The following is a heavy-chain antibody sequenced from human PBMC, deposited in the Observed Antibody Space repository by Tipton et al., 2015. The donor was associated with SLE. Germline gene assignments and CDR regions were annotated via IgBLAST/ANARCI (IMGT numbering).Heavy chain of an antibody. CDR1: GYSFSSNW. J-gene: IGHJ3*02. CDR2: IFPGDSDT. CDR3: AWSRGYCSSIRCYTPSAFGI. Sequence: VQLVQSGPEVKKPGDSLRISCKVSGYSFSSNWIGWVRQMPGKGLEWMGIIFPGDSDTRYSPSFQGQVTISVDMSINTAYLQWSSLKASDTAIYYCAWSRGYCSSIRCYTPSAFGIWGQGTKVIVSS. V-gene: IGHV5-51*03. D-gene: IGHD2-2*02.